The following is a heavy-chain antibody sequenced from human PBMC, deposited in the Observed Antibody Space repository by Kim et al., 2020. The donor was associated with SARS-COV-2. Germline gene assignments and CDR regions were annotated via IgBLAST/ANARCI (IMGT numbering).Heavy chain of an antibody. D-gene: IGHD3-22*01. CDR1: GVSISSTSYF. J-gene: IGHJ4*01. CDR3: ARGMHYDSSGYTSYFD. Sequence: SETLSLTCTVSGVSISSTSYFWGWIRQSPGKGLEWIGSIYYSGSTYSNPSLKSRVTISVDTSKSQFSLKLTSVTAADTAMYYCARGMHYDSSGYTSYFD. CDR2: IYYSGST. V-gene: IGHV4-39*07.